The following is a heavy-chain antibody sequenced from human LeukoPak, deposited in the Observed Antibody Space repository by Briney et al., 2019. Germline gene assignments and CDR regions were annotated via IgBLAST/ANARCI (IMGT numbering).Heavy chain of an antibody. CDR1: GFTFSSYE. J-gene: IGHJ4*02. CDR2: ISRSGSGI. Sequence: PGGSLRLSCVVSGFTFSSYEMNWVRQAPGRGLEWVSYISRSGSGISYADSVKGRFTISRDNAKNSLYLQMNSLRAEDTAVYYCARDSGHCGGDSCNHFDYWGQGTLVTVSS. CDR3: ARDSGHCGGDSCNHFDY. V-gene: IGHV3-48*03. D-gene: IGHD2-15*01.